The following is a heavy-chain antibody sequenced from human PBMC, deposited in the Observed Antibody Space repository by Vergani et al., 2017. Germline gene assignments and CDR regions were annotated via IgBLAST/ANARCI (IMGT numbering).Heavy chain of an antibody. V-gene: IGHV4-34*01. J-gene: IGHJ6*03. Sequence: QVQLQQWGGGLLKPSETLSLTCVVNGGSFTSYHWTWIRQSPGEGLEWVGDIDHTGRPDYNPSLKRRLTMSVDKSRNQFSLTLNSVTATDTAIYFCARVNTETNGHLYYDYYMDVWGQGTAVTVS. D-gene: IGHD4-11*01. CDR3: ARVNTETNGHLYYDYYMDV. CDR1: GGSFTSYH. CDR2: IDHTGRP.